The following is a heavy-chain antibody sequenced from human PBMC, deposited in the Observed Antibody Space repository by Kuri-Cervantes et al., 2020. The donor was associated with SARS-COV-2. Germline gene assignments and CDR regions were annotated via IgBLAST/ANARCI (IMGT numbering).Heavy chain of an antibody. Sequence: GGSLRLSCVASGFTFSNYAITWVRQAPGKGLEWVSAMSGSGDTTYYADSVKGRFTISRDNSKNTLYLQMNNLRAEDTAVYYCAKGHQISIVGAIGVGVGFDFWGQGTMVTVSS. CDR1: GFTFSNYA. J-gene: IGHJ3*01. V-gene: IGHV3-23*01. CDR2: MSGSGDTT. D-gene: IGHD1-26*01. CDR3: AKGHQISIVGAIGVGVGFDF.